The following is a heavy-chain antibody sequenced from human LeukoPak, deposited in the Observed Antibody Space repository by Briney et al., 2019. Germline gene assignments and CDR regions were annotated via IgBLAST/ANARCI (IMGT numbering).Heavy chain of an antibody. CDR2: ISSSSSYI. J-gene: IGHJ3*02. Sequence: PGGSLRLSCAASGFTFSNYSMNWVRQAPGKGLEWVSSISSSSSYIYYADSVKGRFTISRDNAENSLYLQMNSLRTEETAVYYCARDVDYYDSRGDAFYIWGQGAMVTVAS. CDR3: ARDVDYYDSRGDAFYI. CDR1: GFTFSNYS. V-gene: IGHV3-21*01. D-gene: IGHD3-22*01.